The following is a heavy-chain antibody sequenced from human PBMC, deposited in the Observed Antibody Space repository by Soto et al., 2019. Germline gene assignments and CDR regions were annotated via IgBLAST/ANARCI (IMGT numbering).Heavy chain of an antibody. CDR2: IYYSGST. D-gene: IGHD6-13*01. V-gene: IGHV4-59*08. J-gene: IGHJ6*03. Sequence: SETLSLTCTVSGGSISSYYWCWIRQPPGKGLEWIGYIYYSGSTNYNPSLKSRVTISVDTSKNQFSLKLSSVTAADTAVYYCARLVRDYYYMDVWGKRTTVTVSS. CDR1: GGSISSYY. CDR3: ARLVRDYYYMDV.